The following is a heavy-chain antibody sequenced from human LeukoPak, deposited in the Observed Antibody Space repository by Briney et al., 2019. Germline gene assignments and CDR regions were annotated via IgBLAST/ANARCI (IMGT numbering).Heavy chain of an antibody. CDR2: MNPNGGNT. V-gene: IGHV1-8*03. CDR1: GYTFTSYD. Sequence: ASVKVSCKASGYTFTSYDINWVRQATGQGLEWMGWMNPNGGNTGYAQKFQGRVTITRNTSISTAYMELSSLRSEDTAVYYCARGWTPYYYYYYMDVWGKGTTVTVSS. J-gene: IGHJ6*03. D-gene: IGHD3/OR15-3a*01. CDR3: ARGWTPYYYYYYMDV.